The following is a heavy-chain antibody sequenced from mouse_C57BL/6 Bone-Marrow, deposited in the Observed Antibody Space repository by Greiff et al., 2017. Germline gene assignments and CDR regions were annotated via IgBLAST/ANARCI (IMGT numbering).Heavy chain of an antibody. CDR3: ARNYYGSSSAY. V-gene: IGHV1-81*01. Sequence: QVQLQQSGAELARPGASVKLSCKASGYTFTSSGISWVKQRTGQGLEWIGEIYPRSGNNYYNEKFKGKATLTADKSSSTAYMELRSLTSEDSAVDFCARNYYGSSSAYWSQGTLVTVSA. CDR2: IYPRSGNN. J-gene: IGHJ3*01. D-gene: IGHD1-1*01. CDR1: GYTFTSSG.